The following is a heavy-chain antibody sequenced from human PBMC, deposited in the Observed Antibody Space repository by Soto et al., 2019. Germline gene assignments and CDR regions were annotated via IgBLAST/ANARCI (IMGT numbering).Heavy chain of an antibody. Sequence: EVQLVESGGGSVKPGGSLRLSCAASGFTFGNAWMSWVRQAPGKGLEWVGRIKSKTDGATTDYAAPVKGRFTISRDESKNTVYLQMNSLKSEDTAVYYCTTGSSYQLFIPLLDYWGRGTRVTFSS. CDR2: IKSKTDGATT. CDR3: TTGSSYQLFIPLLDY. D-gene: IGHD2-2*01. J-gene: IGHJ4*02. V-gene: IGHV3-15*01. CDR1: GFTFGNAW.